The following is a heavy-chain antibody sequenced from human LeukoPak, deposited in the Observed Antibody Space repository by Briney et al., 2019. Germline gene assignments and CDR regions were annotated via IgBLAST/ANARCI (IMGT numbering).Heavy chain of an antibody. V-gene: IGHV4-59*01. J-gene: IGHJ4*02. D-gene: IGHD3-16*01. CDR3: ARGIRGAADY. CDR1: YDSISSYY. CDR2: IHNSGST. Sequence: SETLSLACTVAYDSISSYYWSWIRQPPGKGLEWIGYIHNSGSTMYNPSLKSRLAMSLDTSKNQFSLNLNSVTAADTAVYYCARGIRGAADYWGQGTLVTVSS.